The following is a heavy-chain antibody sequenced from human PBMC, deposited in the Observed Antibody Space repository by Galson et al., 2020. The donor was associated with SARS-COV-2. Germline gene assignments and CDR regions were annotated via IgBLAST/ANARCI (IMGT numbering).Heavy chain of an antibody. CDR3: ASEGLIFYGSGSYSLAHDAVDI. D-gene: IGHD3-10*01. Sequence: GESLKISCAASGFTFSSYAMHWVRQAPGKGLEWVAVISYDGSNKYYADSVKGRFTISRDNSKNTLYLQMNSLRAEDTAVYYCASEGLIFYGSGSYSLAHDAVDIWGQGTMVTVSS. J-gene: IGHJ3*02. V-gene: IGHV3-30*04. CDR1: GFTFSSYA. CDR2: ISYDGSNK.